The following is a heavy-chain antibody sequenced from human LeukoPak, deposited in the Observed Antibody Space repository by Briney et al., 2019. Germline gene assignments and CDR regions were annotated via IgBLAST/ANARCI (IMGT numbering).Heavy chain of an antibody. J-gene: IGHJ3*02. V-gene: IGHV3-30*04. Sequence: GGSLRLSCAASGFTFSSYAMHWVRQAPGKGREGVAVISYDGSNKYYADSVKGRFTISRDNSKNTLYLQMNSLRAEDTAVYYCATLRFDAFDIWGQGTMVTVSS. CDR2: ISYDGSNK. CDR1: GFTFSSYA. CDR3: ATLRFDAFDI. D-gene: IGHD4-17*01.